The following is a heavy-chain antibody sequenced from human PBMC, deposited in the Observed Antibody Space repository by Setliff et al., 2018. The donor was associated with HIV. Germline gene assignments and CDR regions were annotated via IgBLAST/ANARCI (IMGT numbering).Heavy chain of an antibody. Sequence: GGSLRLSCAASGFTFSNVWMNWVRQAPGKGLEWVGRIKSKGDGGATDYAAPVRGRVTIPRDDSKNTLYLQMNSLKTEDTAVYYCARDVSWRVRTYIDYWGQGALVTVSS. V-gene: IGHV3-15*01. J-gene: IGHJ4*02. D-gene: IGHD3-3*01. CDR2: IKSKGDGGAT. CDR1: GFTFSNVW. CDR3: ARDVSWRVRTYIDY.